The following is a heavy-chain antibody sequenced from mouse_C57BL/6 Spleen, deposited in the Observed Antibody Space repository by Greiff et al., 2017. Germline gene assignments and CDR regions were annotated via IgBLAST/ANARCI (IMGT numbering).Heavy chain of an antibody. Sequence: EVQLQQSGPELVKPGASVKISCKASGYTFTDYYMNWVKQSHGKSLEWIGDINPNNGGTSYNQKFKGKATLTLDKSSSTAYMELRSLTSEDSAVYYCARSGSYLGDWGQGTTLTVSS. CDR1: GYTFTDYY. D-gene: IGHD4-1*01. V-gene: IGHV1-26*01. CDR2: INPNNGGT. J-gene: IGHJ2*01. CDR3: ARSGSYLGD.